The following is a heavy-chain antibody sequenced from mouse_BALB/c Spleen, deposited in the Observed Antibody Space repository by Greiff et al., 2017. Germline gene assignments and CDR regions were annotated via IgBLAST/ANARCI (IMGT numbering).Heavy chain of an antibody. V-gene: IGHV1-9*01. Sequence: VQGVESGAELMKPGASVKISCKATGYTFSSYWIEWVKQRPGHGLEWIGEILPGSGSTNYNEKFKGKATFTADTSSNTAYMQLSSLTSEDSAVYYCARERYYGSSLYAMDYWGQGTSVTVSS. CDR1: GYTFSSYW. CDR2: ILPGSGST. CDR3: ARERYYGSSLYAMDY. J-gene: IGHJ4*01. D-gene: IGHD1-1*01.